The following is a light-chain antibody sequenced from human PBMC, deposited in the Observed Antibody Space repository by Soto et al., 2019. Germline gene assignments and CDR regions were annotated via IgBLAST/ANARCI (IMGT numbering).Light chain of an antibody. CDR1: SSDVGGSNF. Sequence: QSVLTQPASVSASPGQSITISCTGTSSDVGGSNFVSRYQQHPGKPPKLIIYDVATRPSGVSNRFSGSKSGSTASLIISRLQTEDEADYYCVSSTSSTTYVFGSGTKVTVL. J-gene: IGLJ1*01. CDR3: VSSTSSTTYV. CDR2: DVA. V-gene: IGLV2-14*03.